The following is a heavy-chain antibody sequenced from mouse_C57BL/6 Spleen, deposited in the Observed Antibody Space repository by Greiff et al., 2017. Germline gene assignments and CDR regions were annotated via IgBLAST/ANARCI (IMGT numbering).Heavy chain of an antibody. CDR2: IYPGDGDT. Sequence: VQLQQSGPELVKPGASVKISCKASGYAFSSSWMNWVKQRPGKGLEWIGRIYPGDGDTNYNGKFKGKATLTADKSSSTAYMQLSSLTSEDSAVYFCARDDYVGLYAMDYWGQGTSVTVSS. J-gene: IGHJ4*01. D-gene: IGHD2-4*01. V-gene: IGHV1-82*01. CDR3: ARDDYVGLYAMDY. CDR1: GYAFSSSW.